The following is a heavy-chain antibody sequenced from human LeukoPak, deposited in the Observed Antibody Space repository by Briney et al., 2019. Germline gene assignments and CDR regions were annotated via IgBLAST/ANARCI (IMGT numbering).Heavy chain of an antibody. V-gene: IGHV4-59*02. D-gene: IGHD7-27*01. J-gene: IGHJ4*02. CDR1: GGSVSAYY. CDR2: IYHTGST. CDR3: ASRKLGNDY. Sequence: PSETLSLTCTISGGSVSAYYWSWIRQSPGKGLEWIGYIYHTGSTSYSPSLKSRVTISADTSQNQFPLKLSSVTAADTAVYYCASRKLGNDYWGQGTLVTVSS.